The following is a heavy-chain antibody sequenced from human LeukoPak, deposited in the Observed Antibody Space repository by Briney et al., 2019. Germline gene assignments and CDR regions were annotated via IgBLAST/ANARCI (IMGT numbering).Heavy chain of an antibody. Sequence: SVKVSCKASGGTFSSYAISWVRQAPGQGLEWMGGIIPIFGTANYAQKFQGRVTITTDESTSTAYMELSSLRSEDTAVYYCATPYPDYDSSGYYVFDYWGQGPLVTVSS. V-gene: IGHV1-69*05. CDR2: IIPIFGTA. CDR1: GGTFSSYA. CDR3: ATPYPDYDSSGYYVFDY. D-gene: IGHD3-22*01. J-gene: IGHJ4*02.